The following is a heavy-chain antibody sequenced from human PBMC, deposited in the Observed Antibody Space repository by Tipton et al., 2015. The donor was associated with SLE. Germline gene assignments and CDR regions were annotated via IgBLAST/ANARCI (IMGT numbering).Heavy chain of an antibody. J-gene: IGHJ5*02. D-gene: IGHD3-3*01. Sequence: TLSLTCTVSGGSISSSSYYWGWIRQPPGKGLEWIGSIYYSGSTYYNPSLKSRVTISVDTSKNQFSLKLSSVTAADTAVYYCARGTFWSGYYGWFDPWGQGTLVTVSS. CDR1: GGSISSSSYY. CDR2: IYYSGST. CDR3: ARGTFWSGYYGWFDP. V-gene: IGHV4-39*01.